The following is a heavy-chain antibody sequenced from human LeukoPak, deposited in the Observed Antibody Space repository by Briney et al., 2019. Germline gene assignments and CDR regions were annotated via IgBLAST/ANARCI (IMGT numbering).Heavy chain of an antibody. D-gene: IGHD3-22*01. CDR2: ISGSGGST. CDR1: GFTFSSYS. V-gene: IGHV3-23*01. Sequence: GGSLRLSCAASGFTFSSYSMNWVRQAPGKGLEWVSAISGSGGSTYCADSVKGRFTISRDNSKNTLYLQMNSLRAEDTAVYYCAKKVTMIVVVDCFDYWGQGTLVTVSS. J-gene: IGHJ4*02. CDR3: AKKVTMIVVVDCFDY.